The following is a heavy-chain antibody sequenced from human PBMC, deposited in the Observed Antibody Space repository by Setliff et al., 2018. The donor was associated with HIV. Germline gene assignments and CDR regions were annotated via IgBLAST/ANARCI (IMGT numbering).Heavy chain of an antibody. CDR3: AKDIRGGGGAFDI. D-gene: IGHD3-10*01. CDR2: IYGAGSYT. CDR1: GFSFSDFA. Sequence: PGGSLRLSCAAAGFSFSDFAMSWVRQAPGKGLELVSAIYGAGSYTYYADFVKGRFTISRDNSQNSLYLQMNSLRAEDTALYYCAKDIRGGGGAFDIWGQGTMVTVSS. J-gene: IGHJ3*02. V-gene: IGHV3-23*03.